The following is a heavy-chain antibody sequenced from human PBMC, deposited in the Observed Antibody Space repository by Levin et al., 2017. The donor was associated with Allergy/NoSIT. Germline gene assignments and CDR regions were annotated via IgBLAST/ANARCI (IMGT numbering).Heavy chain of an antibody. Sequence: SQTLSLTCAVYGGSFSAYYWSWIRQPPGKGLEWIGEINHSGSTNYNPSLKSRVTISVDTSKNQFSLKLSSVTAADTAVYYCASLRAHYYYGSGSYGRDYYYMDGWGKGTTVTVSS. CDR1: GGSFSAYY. V-gene: IGHV4-34*01. J-gene: IGHJ6*03. CDR2: INHSGST. D-gene: IGHD3-10*01. CDR3: ASLRAHYYYGSGSYGRDYYYMDG.